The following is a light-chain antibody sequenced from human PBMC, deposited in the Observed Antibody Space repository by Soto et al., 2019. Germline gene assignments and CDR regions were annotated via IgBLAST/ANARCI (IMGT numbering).Light chain of an antibody. CDR3: QQYNDWPPLT. V-gene: IGKV3-15*01. J-gene: IGKJ4*01. CDR1: QSVSTK. CDR2: DTS. Sequence: EVGMTQSPATLSVSPGERATLSCRASQSVSTKLAWYQQKPGQAPRLLIYDTSTRATAIPARFSGSGSGTEFTLTISSLQSEDFAVYYCQQYNDWPPLTFGGGTKVEIK.